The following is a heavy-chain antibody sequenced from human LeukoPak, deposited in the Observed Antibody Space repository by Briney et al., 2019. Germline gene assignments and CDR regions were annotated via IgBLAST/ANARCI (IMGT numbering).Heavy chain of an antibody. D-gene: IGHD3-22*01. CDR2: ISAYNGNT. CDR3: ARLGPKTYYYDSSGYYIGY. CDR1: GYTFTSYG. Sequence: AASVKVSCKASGYTFTSYGISWVRQAPGQGLEWMGWISAYNGNTNYAQKLQGRVTMTTDTSTSTAYMELRSLRSDDTAVYYCARLGPKTYYYDSSGYYIGYWGQGTLVTVSS. J-gene: IGHJ4*02. V-gene: IGHV1-18*01.